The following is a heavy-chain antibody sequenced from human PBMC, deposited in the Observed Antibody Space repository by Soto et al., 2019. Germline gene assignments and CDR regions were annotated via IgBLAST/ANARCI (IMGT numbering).Heavy chain of an antibody. CDR2: IHGGDSNT. D-gene: IGHD6-19*01. CDR3: ARRGTYSSGWDY. CDR1: GYIFTSYW. J-gene: IGHJ4*02. Sequence: PGESLKISCKGSGYIFTSYWIGWVRQMPGKGLGWMGIIHGGDSNTRYSPSFEGQVTISTDKSISTAYLQWSSLKASDTAMYYCARRGTYSSGWDYWGQGTLVTVSS. V-gene: IGHV5-51*01.